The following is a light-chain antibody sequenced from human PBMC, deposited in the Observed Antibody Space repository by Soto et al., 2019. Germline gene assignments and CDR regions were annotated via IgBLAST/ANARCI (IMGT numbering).Light chain of an antibody. V-gene: IGKV1-5*02. CDR3: QQYNEFPVT. J-gene: IGKJ4*01. Sequence: DIQMTQSPSTLSASVGDRVTIICRASQSIRVWLAWYQQKPGRAPKLLIDDASTLESGVPPRFSGSGSGTDFTPTITSLQPDDFATYYCQQYNEFPVTFGGGTKVDIK. CDR2: DAS. CDR1: QSIRVW.